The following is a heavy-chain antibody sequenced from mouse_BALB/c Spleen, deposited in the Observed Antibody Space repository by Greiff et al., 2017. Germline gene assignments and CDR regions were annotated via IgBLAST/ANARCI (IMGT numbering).Heavy chain of an antibody. D-gene: IGHD1-1*01. Sequence: VQLQQSGPELVKPGASVKIPCKASGYTFTDYNMDWVKQSHGKSLEWIGDINPNNGGTIYNQKFKGKATLTVDKSSSTAYMELRSLTSEDTAVYYCARNYYGSSPWFADWGQGTLVTVSA. CDR3: ARNYYGSSPWFAD. CDR2: INPNNGGT. V-gene: IGHV1-18*01. CDR1: GYTFTDYN. J-gene: IGHJ3*01.